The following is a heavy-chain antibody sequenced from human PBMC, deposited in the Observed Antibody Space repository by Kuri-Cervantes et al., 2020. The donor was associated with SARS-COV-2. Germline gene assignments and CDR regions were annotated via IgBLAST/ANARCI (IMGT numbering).Heavy chain of an antibody. CDR2: ISGSGGST. Sequence: LSLTCAASGFTFSSYAMSWVRQAPGKGLEWVSAISGSGGSTYYADSVKGRFTISRDNSKNTLYLQMNSLRAEDTAVYYCARADFRVSYYYYMDVWGKGTTVTVSS. CDR3: ARADFRVSYYYYMDV. V-gene: IGHV3-23*01. J-gene: IGHJ6*03. CDR1: GFTFSSYA. D-gene: IGHD2/OR15-2a*01.